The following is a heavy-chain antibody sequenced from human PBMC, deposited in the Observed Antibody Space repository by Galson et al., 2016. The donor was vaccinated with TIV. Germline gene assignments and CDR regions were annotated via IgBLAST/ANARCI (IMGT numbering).Heavy chain of an antibody. CDR2: ISNDGKSA. Sequence: SLRLSCAASGFNSSPYSMHWVRQAPGKGLEWVAVISNDGKSAYYADAVKGRFTISRDNSKNMMYLQMNSLGPEDTAVYYCAKDGYYYDRNSKNGFDPWGQGTLVTVSS. D-gene: IGHD3-22*01. CDR3: AKDGYYYDRNSKNGFDP. CDR1: GFNSSPYS. J-gene: IGHJ5*02. V-gene: IGHV3-30-3*02.